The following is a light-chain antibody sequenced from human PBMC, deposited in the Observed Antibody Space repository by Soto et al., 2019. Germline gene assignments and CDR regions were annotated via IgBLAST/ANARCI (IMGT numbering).Light chain of an antibody. CDR2: GAS. J-gene: IGKJ4*01. V-gene: IGKV3-20*01. Sequence: EIVLTQSPGTLSLSPGERATLSCRASQSVSSTYLAWYQQKPGQAPRLLIYGASSRATGIPDRFSGSGSGTDFTLTISRLEPEDFAPYYCQQYGSLVLTFGGGTKVEIK. CDR3: QQYGSLVLT. CDR1: QSVSSTY.